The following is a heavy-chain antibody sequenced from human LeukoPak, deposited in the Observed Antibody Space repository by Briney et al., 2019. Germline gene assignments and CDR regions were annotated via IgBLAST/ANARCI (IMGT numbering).Heavy chain of an antibody. CDR3: ARRSGSYYYFDY. CDR2: IYPGDSDT. Sequence: GESLKISCKVSGYTFTNYWIGWVRQMPGEGLEWMGIIYPGDSDTRYSPSFQGQVTTSADKSINTAYLKWSSLKASHTAMYYCARRSGSYYYFDYWGQGTLVTVSA. V-gene: IGHV5-51*01. D-gene: IGHD3-10*01. J-gene: IGHJ4*02. CDR1: GYTFTNYW.